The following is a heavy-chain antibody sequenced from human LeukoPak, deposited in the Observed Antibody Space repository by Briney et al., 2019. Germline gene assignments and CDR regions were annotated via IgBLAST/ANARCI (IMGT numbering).Heavy chain of an antibody. CDR2: ISSSGSTI. J-gene: IGHJ3*02. V-gene: IGHV3-11*04. CDR3: ARDRAPEAYCGGDCYDDAFDI. CDR1: GFTFSDYY. D-gene: IGHD2-21*01. Sequence: GGSLRLSCAASGFTFSDYYMSWIRQAPGKGLEWVSYISSSGSTIYYADSVKGRFTISRDNAKNSLYLQMNSLRAKDTAVYYCARDRAPEAYCGGDCYDDAFDIWGQGTMVTVSS.